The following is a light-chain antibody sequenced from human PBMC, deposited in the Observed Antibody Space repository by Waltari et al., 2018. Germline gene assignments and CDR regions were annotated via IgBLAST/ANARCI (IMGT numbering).Light chain of an antibody. J-gene: IGLJ2*01. CDR1: SNYVGSYNL. V-gene: IGLV2-23*02. Sequence: QSALTQPASVSGSPGPSTPISCTGSSNYVGSYNLVSWYQQHPREAPTLILYEVSKRPSGVSDRFSGSKSGNTASLTISGLRPEDEADYYCCSYGGASARLFGGGTKVTVL. CDR2: EVS. CDR3: CSYGGASARL.